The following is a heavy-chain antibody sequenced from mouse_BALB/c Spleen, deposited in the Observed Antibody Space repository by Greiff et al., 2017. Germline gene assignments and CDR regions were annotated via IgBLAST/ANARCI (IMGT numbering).Heavy chain of an antibody. J-gene: IGHJ3*01. CDR3: ARERDNDY. CDR2: INPYNGAT. D-gene: IGHD2-4*01. Sequence: EVQLQQSGPELVKPGASVKISCKASGYSFTGYYMHWVKQSHVKSLEWIGRINPYNGATSYNQNFKDKASLTVDKSSSTAYMELHSLTSEDSAVYSCARERDNDYWGQGTLVTVSA. V-gene: IGHV1-26*01. CDR1: GYSFTGYY.